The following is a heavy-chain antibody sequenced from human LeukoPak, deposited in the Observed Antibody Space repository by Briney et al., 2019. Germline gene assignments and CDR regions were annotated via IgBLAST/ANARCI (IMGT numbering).Heavy chain of an antibody. J-gene: IGHJ3*02. CDR3: ARAGSTFMVHDAFDI. CDR1: GYTFTGYY. D-gene: IGHD3-10*01. Sequence: ASVKLSCKASGYTFTGYYMHWVRQAPGQGLGWMGWINPNSGGTNYAQKFQGRVTMTRDTSISTAYMDMSRLKSDDTAVYYCARAGSTFMVHDAFDIWGQGTMVTVSS. CDR2: INPNSGGT. V-gene: IGHV1-2*02.